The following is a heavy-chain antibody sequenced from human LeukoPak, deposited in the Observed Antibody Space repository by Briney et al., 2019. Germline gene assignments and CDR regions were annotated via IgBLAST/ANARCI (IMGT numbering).Heavy chain of an antibody. CDR2: ISYSGNT. Sequence: SQTLSLTCTVSGGSISSGGYYWSWIRQHPGKGLEWIGYISYSGNTYYNPSLKSRTAISADTPKNQFSLKLSSTTAADTAVYYCARAPVATPSEFDYWGQGTLVTVSS. V-gene: IGHV4-31*03. J-gene: IGHJ4*02. CDR1: GGSISSGGYY. CDR3: ARAPVATPSEFDY. D-gene: IGHD5-12*01.